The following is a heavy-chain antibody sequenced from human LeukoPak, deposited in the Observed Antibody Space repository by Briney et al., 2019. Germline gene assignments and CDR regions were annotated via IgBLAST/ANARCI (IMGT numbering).Heavy chain of an antibody. Sequence: PGGSLRLSCAASGFSFSSYGMHWVRQAAGEGLEWVSRINTDGSITNYADSVKGRFTISRDNAKNTLYLQMSSLRAEDTAVYYCARDRGPRTGFMVREAYDYWGQGTLVTVSS. CDR3: ARDRGPRTGFMVREAYDY. CDR2: INTDGSIT. D-gene: IGHD3-10*01. J-gene: IGHJ4*02. CDR1: GFSFSSYG. V-gene: IGHV3-74*01.